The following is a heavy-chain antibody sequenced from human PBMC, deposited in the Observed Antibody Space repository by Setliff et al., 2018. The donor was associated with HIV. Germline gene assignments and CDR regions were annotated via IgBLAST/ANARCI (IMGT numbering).Heavy chain of an antibody. CDR2: IHYSGNT. D-gene: IGHD3-3*02. V-gene: IGHV4-39*01. J-gene: IGHJ4*02. Sequence: SETLSLTCAVSGASINNSTYYWGWIRQPSGKGLEWIGDIHYSGNTHYNPSLKSRVTISVDTSKSQFSLKLNSVSPTDTAVYYCTRLALGNWGQGTLVTVSS. CDR1: GASINNSTYY. CDR3: TRLALGN.